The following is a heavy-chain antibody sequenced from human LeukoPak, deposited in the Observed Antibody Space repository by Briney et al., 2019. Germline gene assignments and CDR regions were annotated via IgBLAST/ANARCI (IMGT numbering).Heavy chain of an antibody. V-gene: IGHV3-21*01. CDR2: ISSSSSYI. Sequence: GGSLRLSCAASGFTFSSYSMNWVRQAPGKGLEWVSSISSSSSYIYYADSVKGQFTISRDNAKNSLYLQMNSLRAEDTAVYYCATTPRAMTTVTTGYWGQGTLVTVSS. CDR1: GFTFSSYS. D-gene: IGHD4-17*01. J-gene: IGHJ4*02. CDR3: ATTPRAMTTVTTGY.